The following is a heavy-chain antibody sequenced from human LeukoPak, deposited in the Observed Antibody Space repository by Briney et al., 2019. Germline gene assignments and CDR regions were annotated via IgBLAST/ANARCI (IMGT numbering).Heavy chain of an antibody. Sequence: GASVKVSCKASGGSFKNYAISWVRQAPGQGPEWMGRITQFVDTPKYGQKFQGRVMISADKSTSTAYMEVNSLRPEDTAVYYCASGDGYCSGGNCPGAYWGQGTLVTVSS. CDR3: ASGDGYCSGGNCPGAY. J-gene: IGHJ4*02. D-gene: IGHD2-15*01. V-gene: IGHV1-69*04. CDR1: GGSFKNYA. CDR2: ITQFVDTP.